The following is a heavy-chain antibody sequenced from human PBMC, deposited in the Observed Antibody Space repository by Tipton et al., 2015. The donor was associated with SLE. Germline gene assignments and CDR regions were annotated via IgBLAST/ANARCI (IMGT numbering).Heavy chain of an antibody. V-gene: IGHV3-23*01. CDR3: AKDGIAVAGTEGY. J-gene: IGHJ4*02. D-gene: IGHD6-19*01. Sequence: SLRLSCAASGFTFSSYGMHWVRQAPGKGLEWVSAISGSGGSTYYADSVKGRFTISRDNSKNTLYLQMNSLRAEDTAVYYCAKDGIAVAGTEGYWGQGTLVTVSP. CDR2: ISGSGGST. CDR1: GFTFSSYG.